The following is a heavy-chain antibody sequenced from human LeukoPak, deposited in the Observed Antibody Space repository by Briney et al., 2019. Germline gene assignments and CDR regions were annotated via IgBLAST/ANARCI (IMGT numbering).Heavy chain of an antibody. Sequence: SVKVSCKASGGTFSSYAISWVRQAPGQGLEWMGGIIPIFGTANYAQKFQGRVTITADESTSTAYMELSSLRSEDTAVYYCARDVREYSSSRPWFDPWGQGTLVTVSS. CDR3: ARDVREYSSSRPWFDP. V-gene: IGHV1-69*13. J-gene: IGHJ5*02. CDR1: GGTFSSYA. CDR2: IIPIFGTA. D-gene: IGHD6-6*01.